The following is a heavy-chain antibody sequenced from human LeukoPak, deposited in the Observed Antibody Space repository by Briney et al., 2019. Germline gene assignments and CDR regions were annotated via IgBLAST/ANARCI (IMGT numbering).Heavy chain of an antibody. J-gene: IGHJ4*02. V-gene: IGHV4-30-4*01. CDR2: ISYSGGT. D-gene: IGHD2-2*01. CDR1: GGSISSGDSH. CDR3: FRVRTGTSCYDY. Sequence: SETLSLTCTVSGGSISSGDSHWSWVRQSPGKGLEWVGYISYSGGTSYNPSLRSRVTISRDTSQNQFSLKLSSVTAADTAVYYCFRVRTGTSCYDYWGQGTLVTVSP.